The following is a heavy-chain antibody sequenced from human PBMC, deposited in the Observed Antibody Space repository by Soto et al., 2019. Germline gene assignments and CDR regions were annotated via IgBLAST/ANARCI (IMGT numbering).Heavy chain of an antibody. D-gene: IGHD6-13*01. CDR2: VNWNGGST. J-gene: IGHJ4*02. CDR1: GFTFDDYG. CDR3: VRGASWNFDY. V-gene: IGHV3-20*04. Sequence: EVQLVESGGGVLRPGGSLRLSCAASGFTFDDYGMSWARQAPGKGLEWVSGVNWNGGSTGYADSVKGRFTISRDNAKNSLYLQMNSLRAEDMAFYYCVRGASWNFDYWGQGTLVTVSS.